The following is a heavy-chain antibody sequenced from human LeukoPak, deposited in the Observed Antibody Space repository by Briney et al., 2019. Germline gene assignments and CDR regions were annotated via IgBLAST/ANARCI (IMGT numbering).Heavy chain of an antibody. J-gene: IGHJ4*02. D-gene: IGHD2-15*01. CDR3: ARDGGDCSGDSCYVDY. V-gene: IGHV3-20*04. CDR1: GFTFDDYG. Sequence: GGSLRLSCAASGFTFDDYGMSWVRQAPGKGLEWVSSIKWNGSSTGYADSVKGRFTISRDNAKNSLYLQMNSLRAEDTALYYCARDGGDCSGDSCYVDYWGQGTLVTVSS. CDR2: IKWNGSST.